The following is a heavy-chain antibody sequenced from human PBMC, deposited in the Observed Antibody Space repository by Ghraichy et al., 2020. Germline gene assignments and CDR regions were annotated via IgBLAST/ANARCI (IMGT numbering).Heavy chain of an antibody. D-gene: IGHD6-19*01. J-gene: IGHJ4*02. CDR3: ARRQWLASYHFDY. V-gene: IGHV4-39*01. CDR1: GGSMSSSSFF. CDR2: VYYTGLS. Sequence: SQTLSLTCTVSGGSMSSSSFFWDWIRQTPGKGLEWIGSVYYTGLSYFNPSLKSRITLSEDTSNKQVALKLRSVTATDTATYYCARRQWLASYHFDYWGPGILVTVS.